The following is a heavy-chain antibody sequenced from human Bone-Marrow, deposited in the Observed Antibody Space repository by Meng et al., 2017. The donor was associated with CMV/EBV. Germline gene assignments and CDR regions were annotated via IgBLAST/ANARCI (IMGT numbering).Heavy chain of an antibody. V-gene: IGHV3-7*01. CDR3: ARGGRLGARRPSLGY. CDR2: IKQDGSEK. J-gene: IGHJ4*02. Sequence: GESLKISCAVSGFTFSNYWMSWVRQAPGKGLEWVANIKQDGSEKYYVDSVKGRFTISRDNAKNSLYLQMNNLRAEDTAVYYCARGGRLGARRPSLGYWGQGTLVTVSS. CDR1: GFTFSNYW. D-gene: IGHD1-26*01.